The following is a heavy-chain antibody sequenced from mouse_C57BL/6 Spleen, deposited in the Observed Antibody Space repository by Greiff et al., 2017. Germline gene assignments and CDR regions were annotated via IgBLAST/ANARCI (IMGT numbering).Heavy chain of an antibody. J-gene: IGHJ2*01. D-gene: IGHD2-4*01. CDR3: QKGGGYDYDDYCDD. Sequence: QVQLQQPGAELVKPGASVKLSCKASGYTFTSYWMHWVKQRPGQGLEWIGMIHPNSGSTNYNEKFKSKATLTVDKSSSTAYMQLSSLTSEDSAGYDWQKGGGYDYDDYCDDWGQGTTLTVSS. CDR2: IHPNSGST. CDR1: GYTFTSYW. V-gene: IGHV1-64*01.